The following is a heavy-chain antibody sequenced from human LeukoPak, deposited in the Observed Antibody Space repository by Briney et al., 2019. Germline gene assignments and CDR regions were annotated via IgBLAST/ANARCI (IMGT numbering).Heavy chain of an antibody. CDR3: ASFGFSGYQDY. J-gene: IGHJ4*02. D-gene: IGHD5-12*01. V-gene: IGHV3-48*03. CDR2: ISSSGSTI. Sequence: GGSLRLSCAASGFTFSSYEMDWVRQAPGKGLEWVSYISSSGSTIYYADSVKGRFTISRDNAKNSLYLQMNSLRAEDTAVYYCASFGFSGYQDYWGQGTLVTVSS. CDR1: GFTFSSYE.